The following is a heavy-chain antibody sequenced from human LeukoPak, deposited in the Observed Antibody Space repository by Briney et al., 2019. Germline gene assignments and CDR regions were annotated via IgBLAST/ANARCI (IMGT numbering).Heavy chain of an antibody. CDR3: VKDTARVPGDY. J-gene: IGHJ4*02. D-gene: IGHD5-18*01. Sequence: GSLRLSCAASGFNFANHAMSWVRQTPGKGLEWVSAISGGGDITYYADSVTGRFTISRDNSKDTLFLQMHSLRPGDTAVYYCVKDTARVPGDYWGRGTLVTVSS. V-gene: IGHV3-23*01. CDR1: GFNFANHA. CDR2: ISGGGDIT.